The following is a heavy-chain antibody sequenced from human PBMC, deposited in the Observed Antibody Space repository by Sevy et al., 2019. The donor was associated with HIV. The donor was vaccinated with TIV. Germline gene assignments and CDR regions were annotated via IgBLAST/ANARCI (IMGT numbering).Heavy chain of an antibody. CDR1: GFTFSNFG. CDR2: IRYDGSDK. CDR3: AKDLAGPGRRYFDF. J-gene: IGHJ4*02. Sequence: GGSLRLSCTASGFTFSNFGMHWVRQVPGKGLERVTFIRYDGSDKYYAASVKGRFTISRDDSKNTLYLQMDSLRPEDTAIYYCAKDLAGPGRRYFDFWCQGALVTVSS. D-gene: IGHD6-13*01. V-gene: IGHV3-30*02.